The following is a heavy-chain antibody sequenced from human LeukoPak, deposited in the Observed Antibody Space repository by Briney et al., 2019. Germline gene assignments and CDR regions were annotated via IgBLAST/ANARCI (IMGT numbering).Heavy chain of an antibody. D-gene: IGHD6-19*01. V-gene: IGHV3-23*01. J-gene: IGHJ4*02. CDR2: ISGSGGST. CDR1: GFTFSSYA. CDR3: ARGDSSGWYPFFDY. Sequence: PGGSLRLSCAASGFTFSSYAMSWVRQAPGKGLEWVSAISGSGGSTYYADSVKGRFTISRDNSKNTLYLQMNSLRAEDTAVYYCARGDSSGWYPFFDYWGQGTLVTVSS.